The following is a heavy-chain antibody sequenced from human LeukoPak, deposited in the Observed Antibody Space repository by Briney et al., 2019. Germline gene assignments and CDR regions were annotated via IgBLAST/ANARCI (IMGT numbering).Heavy chain of an antibody. J-gene: IGHJ4*02. CDR1: GRSMSLYY. Sequence: SETLSLTCTVSGRSMSLYYWSWTRHPTEKGREWIGYIYDSGSTNYNPSLKSRVTISVDTSKNQCSLKLSSVTAADTAVYYCARQSISGSSLSYFDYWGQGTLVNVSS. D-gene: IGHD3-22*01. CDR3: ARQSISGSSLSYFDY. V-gene: IGHV4-59*13. CDR2: IYDSGST.